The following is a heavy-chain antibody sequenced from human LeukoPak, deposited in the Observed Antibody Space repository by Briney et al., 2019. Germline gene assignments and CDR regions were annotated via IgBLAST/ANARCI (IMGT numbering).Heavy chain of an antibody. V-gene: IGHV1-24*01. CDR2: FDPEDGET. Sequence: ASVTVSFTVSGYTLTELSMHWVRQAPGKGLEWMGGFDPEDGETIYAQKFQGRVTMTEDTSTDTAYIELSSLRSEDTAVYYCATLNSGSYDYWGRGTLVTVSS. J-gene: IGHJ4*02. CDR3: ATLNSGSYDY. CDR1: GYTLTELS. D-gene: IGHD1-26*01.